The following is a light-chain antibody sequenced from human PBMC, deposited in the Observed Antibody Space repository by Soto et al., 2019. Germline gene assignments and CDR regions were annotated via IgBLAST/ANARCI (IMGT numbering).Light chain of an antibody. Sequence: IVLTQYPGTRSLSPGERATLSCGASQTVSSRFLAWYQQKHGQAPRLLIYGALSRATGIPDRFSGSVSGTDGTITISRLETEDGAVYYCHQYGSSIGTFGQGTKVDIK. CDR1: QTVSSRF. CDR3: HQYGSSIGT. V-gene: IGKV3-20*01. J-gene: IGKJ2*01. CDR2: GAL.